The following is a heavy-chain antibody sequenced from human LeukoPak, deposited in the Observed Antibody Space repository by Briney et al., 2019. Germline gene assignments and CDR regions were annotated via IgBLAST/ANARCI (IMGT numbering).Heavy chain of an antibody. D-gene: IGHD3-16*02. CDR1: GGSFSGYL. J-gene: IGHJ4*02. Sequence: SETLSLTCGVSGGSFSGYLWSWIRQPPGKGLEWIGEINHSGSTNYNPSLKSRVTISVDTSKNQFSLKLSSVTAADTAVYYCARGGYYDYVWGSYRQYYYFDYWGQGTLVTVSS. CDR2: INHSGST. CDR3: ARGGYYDYVWGSYRQYYYFDY. V-gene: IGHV4-34*01.